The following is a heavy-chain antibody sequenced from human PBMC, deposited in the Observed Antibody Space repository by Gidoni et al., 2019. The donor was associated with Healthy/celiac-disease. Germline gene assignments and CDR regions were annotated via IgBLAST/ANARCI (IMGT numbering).Heavy chain of an antibody. Sequence: EVQLLESGGGLVQTGGSLRLSCAASGCTVSRYAMSWVRQAPGKGLEWVSAISGSGGSTYSADSVKGRFTISRDNSKNTLYPQMNSLRAEDTAVYYCAKLVRTGYSYGYFDYWGQGTLVTVSS. CDR1: GCTVSRYA. V-gene: IGHV3-23*01. CDR3: AKLVRTGYSYGYFDY. J-gene: IGHJ4*02. CDR2: ISGSGGST. D-gene: IGHD5-18*01.